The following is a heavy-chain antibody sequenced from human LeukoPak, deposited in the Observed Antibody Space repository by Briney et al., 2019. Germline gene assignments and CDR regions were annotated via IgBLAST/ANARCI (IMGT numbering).Heavy chain of an antibody. CDR1: GFTFSNYG. Sequence: GGSLRLSCAASGFTFSNYGMHWVRQAPGQGLEWVAVTSFDGSSKYYADSVKGRFTISRDNSKNTLYLQMNSLRPEDTAVYYCAKDRGFSFASGSSELEYWGQGTLVTVSS. CDR2: TSFDGSSK. CDR3: AKDRGFSFASGSSELEY. J-gene: IGHJ4*02. D-gene: IGHD3-10*01. V-gene: IGHV3-30*18.